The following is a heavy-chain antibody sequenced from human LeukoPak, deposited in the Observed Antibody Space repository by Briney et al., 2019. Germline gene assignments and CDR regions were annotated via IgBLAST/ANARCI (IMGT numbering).Heavy chain of an antibody. CDR3: ATGAPAAYYYYYGMDV. J-gene: IGHJ6*02. D-gene: IGHD2-2*01. CDR2: FDPEDGET. V-gene: IGHV1-24*01. CDR1: GYTLTELS. Sequence: GASVKVSCKVSGYTLTELSMHWVRQAPGKGLEWMGGFDPEDGETIYAQKFQGRVTMTEDTSTDTAYMELSSLRSEDTAVYYCATGAPAAYYYYYGMDVWGQGTMVTVSS.